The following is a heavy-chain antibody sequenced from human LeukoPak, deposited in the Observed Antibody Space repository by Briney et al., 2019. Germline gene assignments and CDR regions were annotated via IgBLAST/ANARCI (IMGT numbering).Heavy chain of an antibody. D-gene: IGHD4-17*01. CDR2: INSDGSST. V-gene: IGHV3-74*01. CDR3: ATTDYGDWNYFDY. CDR1: GLTFSSYW. J-gene: IGHJ4*02. Sequence: PGGSLRLSCAASGLTFSSYWMHWVRQAPGKGLVWVSRINSDGSSTSYADSVKGRFTISRDNAKNTLYLQMNSLRAEDTAVYYCATTDYGDWNYFDYWGQGTLVTVSS.